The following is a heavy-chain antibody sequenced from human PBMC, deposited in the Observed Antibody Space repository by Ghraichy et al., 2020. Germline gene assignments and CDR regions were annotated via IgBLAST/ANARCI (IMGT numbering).Heavy chain of an antibody. Sequence: GGSLRLSCAASGFTFSSYSMNWVRQAPGKGLEWVSSISSSSSYIYYADSVKGRFTISRDNAKNSLYLQMNSLRAEDTAVYYCARGTTVTSYYYYYYMDVWGKGTTVTVSS. V-gene: IGHV3-21*01. CDR2: ISSSSSYI. CDR1: GFTFSSYS. CDR3: ARGTTVTSYYYYYYMDV. D-gene: IGHD4-11*01. J-gene: IGHJ6*03.